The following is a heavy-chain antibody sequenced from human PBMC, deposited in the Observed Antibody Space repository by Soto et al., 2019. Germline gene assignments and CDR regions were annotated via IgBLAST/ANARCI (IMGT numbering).Heavy chain of an antibody. Sequence: GGSLRLSCAASGFTFSSYWMSWVRQAPGKGLEWVANIKQDGSEKYYVDSVKGRFTISRDNAKNSLYLQMNSLRAEDTAVYYCAREGCSSTSCYENWFDPWGQGTLVTVSS. CDR2: IKQDGSEK. V-gene: IGHV3-7*01. J-gene: IGHJ5*02. D-gene: IGHD2-2*01. CDR1: GFTFSSYW. CDR3: AREGCSSTSCYENWFDP.